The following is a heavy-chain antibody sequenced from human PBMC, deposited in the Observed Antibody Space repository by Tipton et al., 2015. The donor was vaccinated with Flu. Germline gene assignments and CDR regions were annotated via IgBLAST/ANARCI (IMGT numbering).Heavy chain of an antibody. CDR1: GYSISSGYY. J-gene: IGHJ4*02. Sequence: TLSLTCIVSGYSISSGYYWGWIRQPPGKGLEWIASIYHSGSTYYNPSLKSRVTISVDTSKNQFSLKLSSVTTADTAVYYCARLSSNWYHQLDNWGQGTLVTVSS. V-gene: IGHV4-38-2*02. D-gene: IGHD6-13*01. CDR2: IYHSGST. CDR3: ARLSSNWYHQLDN.